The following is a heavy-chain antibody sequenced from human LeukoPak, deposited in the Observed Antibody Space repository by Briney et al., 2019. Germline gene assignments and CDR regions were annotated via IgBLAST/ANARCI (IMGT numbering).Heavy chain of an antibody. CDR3: ARGDHGSWSYPLYFDY. Sequence: GGSLRLSCAASGFTFSSYSMNWVRQAPGKGLEWVSYISSSSSTIYYADSVKGRFTISRDNAKNSLYLQMNSLRAEDTAVYYCARGDHGSWSYPLYFDYWGQGTLVTVSS. V-gene: IGHV3-48*04. D-gene: IGHD3-10*01. CDR2: ISSSSSTI. CDR1: GFTFSSYS. J-gene: IGHJ4*02.